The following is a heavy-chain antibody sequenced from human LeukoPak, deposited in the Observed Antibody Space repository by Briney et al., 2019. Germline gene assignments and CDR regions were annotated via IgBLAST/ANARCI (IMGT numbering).Heavy chain of an antibody. CDR3: ARDQRDGYTKRAYYYYYMDV. CDR1: GGSISSYY. D-gene: IGHD5-24*01. Sequence: SETLSLTCTVSGGSISSYYWSWIRQPPGKGLEWIGYIYYSGSTNYNPSLKSRVTISVDTSKNQFSLELSSVTAADTAVYYCARDQRDGYTKRAYYYYYMDVWGKGTTVTVSS. V-gene: IGHV4-59*01. CDR2: IYYSGST. J-gene: IGHJ6*03.